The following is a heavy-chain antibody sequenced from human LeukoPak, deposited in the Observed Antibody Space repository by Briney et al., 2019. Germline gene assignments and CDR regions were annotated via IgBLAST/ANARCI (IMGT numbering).Heavy chain of an antibody. CDR3: ARGPYFASSSGYYYYYMDV. CDR1: GFTFSRYW. V-gene: IGHV3-74*01. CDR2: INPDGSPT. J-gene: IGHJ6*03. D-gene: IGHD6-6*01. Sequence: RPGGSLRLSCAASGFTFSRYWMHWVRQAPGKGLVWVSRINPDGSPTTYADSVKGRFTISRDNAKNTLYLQMNSLRAEDTAVYYCARGPYFASSSGYYYYYMDVWGKGTTVTDPS.